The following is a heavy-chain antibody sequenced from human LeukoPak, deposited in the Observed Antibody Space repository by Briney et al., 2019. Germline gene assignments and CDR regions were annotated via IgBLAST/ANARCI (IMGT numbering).Heavy chain of an antibody. J-gene: IGHJ4*02. CDR3: ANGEKGPFDY. Sequence: GGSLRLSCAASGFTFSSFAMSWVPHAPGKALVWVSAISGSGGSKYYADSVKGRFTISRDNSKNTLYLQMNSLRAEDTAVYYCANGEKGPFDYWGQGTLVTVSS. CDR1: GFTFSSFA. D-gene: IGHD5-24*01. CDR2: ISGSGGSK. V-gene: IGHV3-23*01.